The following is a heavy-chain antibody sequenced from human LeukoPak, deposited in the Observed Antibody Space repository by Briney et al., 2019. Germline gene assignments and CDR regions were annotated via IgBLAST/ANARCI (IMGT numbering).Heavy chain of an antibody. V-gene: IGHV3-15*01. J-gene: IGHJ4*02. Sequence: PGGSLRLSCAPSGFTFSHAWMSWVRQAPGKGLEWDGQTKSKIDAGTTDYAAPVKGRFTISRDDSKSTLDLQMNSLKTEDTAVYYCTTELWFGELLQDFWGQGTLVTVSS. CDR3: TTELWFGELLQDF. D-gene: IGHD3-10*01. CDR1: GFTFSHAW. CDR2: TKSKIDAGTT.